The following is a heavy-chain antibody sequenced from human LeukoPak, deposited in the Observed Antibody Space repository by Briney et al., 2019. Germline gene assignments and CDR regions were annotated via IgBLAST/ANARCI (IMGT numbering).Heavy chain of an antibody. CDR1: GGSISSSSYY. J-gene: IGHJ1*01. D-gene: IGHD5-24*01. Sequence: PSETLSLTCTVSGGSISSSSYYWGWIRQPPGKGLEWIGSRYDGGRDLYNPSLKSRVTISVDASEKQISLSLRSVTAADTAIYYCANTTRVAPDGRAEYFQHWGQGTLVTVSS. CDR2: RYDGGRD. V-gene: IGHV4-39*07. CDR3: ANTTRVAPDGRAEYFQH.